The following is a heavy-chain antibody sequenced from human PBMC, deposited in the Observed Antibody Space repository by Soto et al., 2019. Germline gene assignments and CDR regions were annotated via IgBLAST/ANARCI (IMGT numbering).Heavy chain of an antibody. D-gene: IGHD2-15*01. V-gene: IGHV3-30*18. CDR1: GFTFSYG. CDR3: AKLVIGYCSGNTCDDY. Sequence: VQLLESGGGLIQPGGSLRLSCAASGFTFSYGIHWLRQAPGKGLEWVAYISYDSSNKCYGDSVKGRFTISRDNSKNTQVLQMNSLRAEDTAVYYCAKLVIGYCSGNTCDDYWGQGTLVAVSS. J-gene: IGHJ4*02. CDR2: ISYDSSNK.